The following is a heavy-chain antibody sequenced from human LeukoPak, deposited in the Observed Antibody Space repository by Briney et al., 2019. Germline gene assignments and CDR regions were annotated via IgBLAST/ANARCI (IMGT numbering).Heavy chain of an antibody. J-gene: IGHJ6*02. CDR3: ARGGGLDV. CDR1: GFTFSSYW. Sequence: GGSLRLSCAASGFTFSSYWMNWASQAPGKGLEWVASINHNGNVNYYVDSMKGRFTISRHNAKNSLYLQMSNLRAEDTAVYFCARGGGLDVWGQGATVTVSS. V-gene: IGHV3-7*03. CDR2: INHNGNVN. D-gene: IGHD3-16*01.